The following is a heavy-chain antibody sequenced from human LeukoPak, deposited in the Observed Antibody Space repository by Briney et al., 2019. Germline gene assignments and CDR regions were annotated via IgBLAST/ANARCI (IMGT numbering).Heavy chain of an antibody. CDR3: ARLYYDSSGYYYFDY. CDR2: IYYTGRT. CDR1: GGSITSSNHY. V-gene: IGHV4-39*01. Sequence: SETLSLTCTVSGGSITSSNHYWGWIRQPPGKGLGWIGSIYYTGRTYDNPSLKSRVTTSVDTSKNQFSLRLTSVTAADTAVYYCARLYYDSSGYYYFDYWGQGTLVTVSS. D-gene: IGHD3-22*01. J-gene: IGHJ4*02.